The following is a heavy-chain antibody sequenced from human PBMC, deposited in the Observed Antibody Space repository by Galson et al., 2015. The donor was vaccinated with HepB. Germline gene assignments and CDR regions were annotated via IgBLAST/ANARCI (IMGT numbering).Heavy chain of an antibody. J-gene: IGHJ4*02. CDR1: GFSFSSYT. CDR2: ISSSSSYI. Sequence: SLRLSCAASGFSFSSYTMNWVRRAPGRGLEWVSSISSSSSYIYYADSVKGRFTISRDNARNSLYLQMNSLRAEDTAVYYCARALYGDYSFFDYWGQGTLVTVSS. CDR3: ARALYGDYSFFDY. D-gene: IGHD4-17*01. V-gene: IGHV3-21*01.